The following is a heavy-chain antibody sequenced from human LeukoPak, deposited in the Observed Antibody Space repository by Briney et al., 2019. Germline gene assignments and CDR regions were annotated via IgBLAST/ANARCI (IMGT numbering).Heavy chain of an antibody. Sequence: PGRSLRLSCTASGFTFGDYAMSWVRQAPGKGLEWVGFIRSKAYGGTTEYAASVNGRFTISRDDSKSIAYLQMNSLKTEDTAVYYCTRTYYYDSSGYYQLYYFDYWGQGTLVTVSS. CDR1: GFTFGDYA. D-gene: IGHD3-22*01. V-gene: IGHV3-49*04. CDR2: IRSKAYGGTT. J-gene: IGHJ4*02. CDR3: TRTYYYDSSGYYQLYYFDY.